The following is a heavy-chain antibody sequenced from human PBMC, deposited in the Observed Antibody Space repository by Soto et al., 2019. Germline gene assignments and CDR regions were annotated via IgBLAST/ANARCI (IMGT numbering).Heavy chain of an antibody. D-gene: IGHD1-7*01. CDR1: GFTFSRYG. Sequence: QVQLVESGGGVVQPGRSLRLSCAASGFTFSRYGMHWVRQAAGKGLEWVAVIWYDESNKYYADSVKGRFTISRDNSKNTLYLQMNSLRAEDTAVYYCARGAGTTCLDYWGQGTLVTVSS. V-gene: IGHV3-33*01. CDR2: IWYDESNK. J-gene: IGHJ4*02. CDR3: ARGAGTTCLDY.